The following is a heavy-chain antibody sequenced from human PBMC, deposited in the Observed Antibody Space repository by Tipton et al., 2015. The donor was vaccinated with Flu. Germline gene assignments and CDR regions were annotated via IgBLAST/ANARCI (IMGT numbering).Heavy chain of an antibody. CDR2: IHHSGST. Sequence: TLSLTCTVSGYSISSGYYWGWIRQPPGKGLEWIGSIHHSGSTYYNQSLKSRVTISVDTSKNQFSLKLSSVTAADTAVYYCARGRYYYDSSGVDAFDIWGQRTMVTVSS. J-gene: IGHJ3*02. V-gene: IGHV4-38-2*02. CDR1: GYSISSGYY. D-gene: IGHD3-22*01. CDR3: ARGRYYYDSSGVDAFDI.